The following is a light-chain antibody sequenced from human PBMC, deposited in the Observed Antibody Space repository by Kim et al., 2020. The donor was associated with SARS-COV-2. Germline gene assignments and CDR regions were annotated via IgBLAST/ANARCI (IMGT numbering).Light chain of an antibody. J-gene: IGKJ4*01. CDR3: QQRTA. V-gene: IGKV3-11*01. CDR1: QRVTSY. CDR2: NAT. Sequence: EDVLKQSPTTLSLSPGERATLSCRASQRVTSYLVWYQQKRGQAPRLLIYNATNRATGIPARFSGSGSGTDYTLTISSLQPEDFAVYYCQQRTAFGGGTKVEI.